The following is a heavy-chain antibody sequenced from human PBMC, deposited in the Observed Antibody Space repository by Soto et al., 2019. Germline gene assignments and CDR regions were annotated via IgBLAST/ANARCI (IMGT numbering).Heavy chain of an antibody. CDR2: ISTYNGDT. J-gene: IGHJ6*02. CDR3: AREGVAPYYYYGMDV. D-gene: IGHD5-12*01. CDR1: GYTFTRSG. V-gene: IGHV1-18*01. Sequence: QVQLVPSGAEVKKPGASVKVSCKASGYTFTRSGISWVRQAPGQGLEWMGWISTYNGDTNYAQTFQGRVTMTTDRSTSTVYMELRSLRSDDTAVYYCAREGVAPYYYYGMDVWGQGTPVTVSS.